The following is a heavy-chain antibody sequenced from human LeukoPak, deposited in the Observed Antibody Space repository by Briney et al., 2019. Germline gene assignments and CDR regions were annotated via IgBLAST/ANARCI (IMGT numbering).Heavy chain of an antibody. Sequence: QSGGSLRLSCAASGFAFSVYWMSWVRQAPGKGLEWVANIKQDGSEKYYNARNSLYLQMNSLRAEDTAVYYCASLYDYGGNSDFDYWGQGTLVAVSS. CDR2: IKQDGSEK. CDR3: ASLYDYGGNSDFDY. CDR1: GFAFSVYW. J-gene: IGHJ4*02. V-gene: IGHV3-7*01. D-gene: IGHD4-23*01.